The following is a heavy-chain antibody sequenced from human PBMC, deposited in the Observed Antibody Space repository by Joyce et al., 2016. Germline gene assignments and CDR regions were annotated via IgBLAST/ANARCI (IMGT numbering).Heavy chain of an antibody. J-gene: IGHJ4*02. CDR3: AACPRGGDSVSDYFFDS. CDR2: IIPVLNIA. D-gene: IGHD4-17*01. Sequence: QVQLVQSGTEVKKPGSSVKVSCKASGGALSSYAINWVRQAPGQGLEWRGGIIPVLNIAKYAQKFQGRVSVTADESTSTAYMDLSGLRSDDTAFYYCAACPRGGDSVSDYFFDSWGQGTLVTVSS. V-gene: IGHV1-69*04. CDR1: GGALSSYA.